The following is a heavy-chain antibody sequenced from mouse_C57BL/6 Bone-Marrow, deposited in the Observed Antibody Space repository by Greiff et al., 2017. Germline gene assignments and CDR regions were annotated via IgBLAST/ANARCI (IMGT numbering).Heavy chain of an antibody. V-gene: IGHV1-15*01. D-gene: IGHD2-2*01. CDR1: GSTFTDYE. J-gene: IGHJ3*01. CDR3: TRLLWLRRKGFAY. CDR2: IDPETGGT. Sequence: VQLQQSGAELVRPGASVTLSCKASGSTFTDYEMHWVKQTPVHGLEWIGAIDPETGGTAYNQKFKGKAILTAAKSSSTASMELRSLTSEDSAVYYCTRLLWLRRKGFAYWGQGTLVTVSA.